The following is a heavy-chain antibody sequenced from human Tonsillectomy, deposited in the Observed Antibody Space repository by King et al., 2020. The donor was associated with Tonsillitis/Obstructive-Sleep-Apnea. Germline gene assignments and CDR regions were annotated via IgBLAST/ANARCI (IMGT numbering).Heavy chain of an antibody. CDR3: AGPPCITICRKQYFQH. D-gene: IGHD3-3*01. Sequence: QLQESGPGLVKPSETLSLTCTVSGGSISSYYWSWIRQPPGKGLEWIGYIYYSGSTNYNPSLKSRVTISVDTSKNQFSLKLSSVTAAGTAVYYCAGPPCITICRKQYFQHCGQGTLVTVSS. J-gene: IGHJ1*01. CDR1: GGSISSYY. CDR2: IYYSGST. V-gene: IGHV4-59*12.